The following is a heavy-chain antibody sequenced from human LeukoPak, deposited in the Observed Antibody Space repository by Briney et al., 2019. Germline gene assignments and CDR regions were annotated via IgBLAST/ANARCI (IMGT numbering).Heavy chain of an antibody. Sequence: GGSLRLSCAASGFTFSSYEMNWVRQAPGKGLEWISYISCSGTHIHYADSVKGRFTISRDNTKNSLFLQMNSLKAEDRAVYYCAREKTACGCDCYDSWGQGTLVTVSS. J-gene: IGHJ5*01. V-gene: IGHV3-48*03. CDR1: GFTFSSYE. D-gene: IGHD2-21*02. CDR2: ISCSGTHI. CDR3: AREKTACGCDCYDS.